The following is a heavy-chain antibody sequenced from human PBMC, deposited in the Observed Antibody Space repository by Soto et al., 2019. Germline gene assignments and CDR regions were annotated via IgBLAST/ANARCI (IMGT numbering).Heavy chain of an antibody. CDR2: IGSGGDT. CDR3: TRKTPPTGMEV. Sequence: EVQLVESGGGLVQPGGSLRLSCAASGFTLSSYDIHWVRQATGEGLAWVSGIGSGGDTHYADSVKGRFIISREDGKNSLYLQMNNLRVGDTALYYCTRKTPPTGMEVWGQGATVTVPS. CDR1: GFTLSSYD. D-gene: IGHD3-9*01. V-gene: IGHV3-13*01. J-gene: IGHJ6*02.